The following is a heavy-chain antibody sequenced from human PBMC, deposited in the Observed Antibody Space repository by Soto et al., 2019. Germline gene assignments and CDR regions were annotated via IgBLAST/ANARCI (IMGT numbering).Heavy chain of an antibody. D-gene: IGHD3-22*01. V-gene: IGHV3-15*07. J-gene: IGHJ4*02. CDR3: TTTHYYDSSVKGY. CDR2: IRSKTDGGTI. Sequence: PGGSLRLSCAASGFHFGPFWMHWVRQAPGKGLEWVGLIRSKTDGGTIDYAAPVKGRFTISRDDSKNTLYLQINSLETEDTAVYYCTTTHYYDSSVKGYWGQGTLVTVSS. CDR1: GFHFGPFW.